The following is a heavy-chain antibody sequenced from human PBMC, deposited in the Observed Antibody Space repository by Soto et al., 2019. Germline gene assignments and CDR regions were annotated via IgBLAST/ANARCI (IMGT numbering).Heavy chain of an antibody. D-gene: IGHD6-13*01. V-gene: IGHV3-33*01. CDR2: IWYDGSDK. J-gene: IGHJ6*02. CDR1: GFTFSTYA. CDR3: AGQYAAAGTHYYYYGMDV. Sequence: GGSLRLSCAASGFTFSTYAMHWVRQAPGKGLEWVAVIWYDGSDKYYADSVKGRFTISRDNSRNTLYLQMNSLGAEDTAVYYCAGQYAAAGTHYYYYGMDVWGQGTTVTVSS.